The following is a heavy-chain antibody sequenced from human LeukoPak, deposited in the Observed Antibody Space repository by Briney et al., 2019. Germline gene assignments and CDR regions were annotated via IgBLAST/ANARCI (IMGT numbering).Heavy chain of an antibody. J-gene: IGHJ6*02. CDR2: IYSGGST. Sequence: PGGSLRLSCAGSGFTVSSNYMSWVRQAPGKGLEWVSVIYSGGSTYYADSVKGRFTISRDNSKNTLYLQMNSLRAEDTAVYYCARDTGTTYYYGSGSSDGMDVWVQGTTVTVSS. CDR1: GFTVSSNY. CDR3: ARDTGTTYYYGSGSSDGMDV. D-gene: IGHD3-10*01. V-gene: IGHV3-66*01.